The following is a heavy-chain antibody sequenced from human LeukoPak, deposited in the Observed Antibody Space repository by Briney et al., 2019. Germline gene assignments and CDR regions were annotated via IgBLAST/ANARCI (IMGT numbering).Heavy chain of an antibody. CDR2: IYPGDSDT. D-gene: IGHD3-22*01. J-gene: IGHJ3*02. CDR3: ARRSSSDYYPNAFDI. V-gene: IGHV5-51*01. Sequence: GESLKISCKGSGYSFTTYWIGWVRQMPGKGLEWMGIIYPGDSDTRYRPSFQGQVTISADKSITTAYLQWSSVKASDTAMYYCARRSSSDYYPNAFDIWGQGTMVTVSS. CDR1: GYSFTTYW.